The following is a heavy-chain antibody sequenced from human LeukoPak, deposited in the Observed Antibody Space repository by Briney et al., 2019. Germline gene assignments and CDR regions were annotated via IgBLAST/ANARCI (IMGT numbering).Heavy chain of an antibody. CDR3: ARAPDYYYDSSGPHFDY. CDR1: GYTFTSYG. Sequence: ASVKVSCKASGYTFTSYGISWVRQAPGQGLEWMGWISAYNGNTNYAQKLQGRVTMTTDTSTSTAYMELRSLRSDDTAVYYCARAPDYYYDSSGPHFDYWGQGTLVTFSS. J-gene: IGHJ4*02. CDR2: ISAYNGNT. V-gene: IGHV1-18*01. D-gene: IGHD3-22*01.